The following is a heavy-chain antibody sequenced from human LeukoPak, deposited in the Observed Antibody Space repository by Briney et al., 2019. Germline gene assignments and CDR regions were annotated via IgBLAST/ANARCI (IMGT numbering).Heavy chain of an antibody. Sequence: PGGSLRLSCAASGFTFSSYAMHWVRQAPGKGLEWVAVISYDGSNKYYADSVKGRFTISRDNSKNTLYLQMNSLRAEDTAVYYCARDYYDSSGYYFPLKYWGQGTLVTVSS. CDR2: ISYDGSNK. CDR1: GFTFSSYA. D-gene: IGHD3-22*01. J-gene: IGHJ4*02. V-gene: IGHV3-30*04. CDR3: ARDYYDSSGYYFPLKY.